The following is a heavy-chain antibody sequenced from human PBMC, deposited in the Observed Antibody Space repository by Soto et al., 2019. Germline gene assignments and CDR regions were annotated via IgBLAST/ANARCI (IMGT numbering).Heavy chain of an antibody. CDR3: AKRDYGDPNTNYYYYYGMDV. J-gene: IGHJ6*02. CDR1: GFTFSSYA. CDR2: ISGSGGST. Sequence: EVQLLESGGGLVQPGGSLRLSCAASGFTFSSYAMSWVRQAPGKGLEWVSAISGSGGSTYYADSVKGRFTISRDNSKNTLYLQMNSLRAEDTAVYYYAKRDYGDPNTNYYYYYGMDVWGQGTTVTVSS. D-gene: IGHD4-17*01. V-gene: IGHV3-23*01.